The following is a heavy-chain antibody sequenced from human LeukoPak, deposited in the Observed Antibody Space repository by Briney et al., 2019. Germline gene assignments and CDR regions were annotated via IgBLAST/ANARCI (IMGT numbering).Heavy chain of an antibody. J-gene: IGHJ4*02. D-gene: IGHD5-24*01. V-gene: IGHV3-7*01. CDR3: ARHMERWRQFTHSLDY. Sequence: GGSLRLSCAASGFTFSSYWMTWVRHVSGKGLEWEARIKQDGSEKYYVDSVKGRFTISRDNTRNSLYLQMNSLRAEDTAVYYCARHMERWRQFTHSLDYWGQGTLVTVSS. CDR2: IKQDGSEK. CDR1: GFTFSSYW.